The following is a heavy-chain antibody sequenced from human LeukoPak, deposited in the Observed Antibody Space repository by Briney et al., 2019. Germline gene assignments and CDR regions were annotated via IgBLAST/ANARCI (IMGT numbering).Heavy chain of an antibody. CDR2: ISSSGSTI. CDR3: ARVGLVRVATTAYYFDY. J-gene: IGHJ4*02. V-gene: IGHV3-48*04. D-gene: IGHD5-12*01. CDR1: GFTFSSYA. Sequence: QSGGSLRLSCAASGFTFSSYAMHWVRQAPGKGLEWVSYISSSGSTIYYADSVKGRFTISRDNAKNSLYLQMNSLRAEDTAVYYCARVGLVRVATTAYYFDYWGQGTLVTVSS.